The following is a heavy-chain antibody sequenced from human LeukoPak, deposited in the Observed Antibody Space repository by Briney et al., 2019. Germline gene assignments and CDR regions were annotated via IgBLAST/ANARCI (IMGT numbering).Heavy chain of an antibody. J-gene: IGHJ4*02. CDR2: INHSGST. CDR3: ARGGYARWDY. V-gene: IGHV4-34*01. CDR1: GGSFSGYY. D-gene: IGHD2-2*01. Sequence: SETLSLTCAVYGGSFSGYYWSWIRQPPGKGLEWIGEINHSGSTNYNPSLKSRVTISVDTSKNQFSLKLSSVTAADTAVYYCARGGYARWDYWGQGTLVTVSS.